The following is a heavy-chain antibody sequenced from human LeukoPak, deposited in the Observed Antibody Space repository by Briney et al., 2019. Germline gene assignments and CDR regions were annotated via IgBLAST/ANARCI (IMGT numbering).Heavy chain of an antibody. Sequence: PGGSLRLSCAASGFTFSDCYMSWFRQAPGKGLEWLSYIGGSGADTNYADSVKGRFTTSRDNAKSSLYLQMNSLRAEGTAVYYCAKTLVASPGNTGGPWGQGTLVTVSS. D-gene: IGHD6-6*01. CDR3: AKTLVASPGNTGGP. CDR1: GFTFSDCY. CDR2: IGGSGADT. J-gene: IGHJ5*02. V-gene: IGHV3-11*03.